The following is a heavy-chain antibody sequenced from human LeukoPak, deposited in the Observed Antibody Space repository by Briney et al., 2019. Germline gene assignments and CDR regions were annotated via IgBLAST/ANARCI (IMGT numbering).Heavy chain of an antibody. CDR1: NVSISSKSYY. V-gene: IGHV4-39*07. J-gene: IGHJ4*02. CDR2: IYYSGTT. D-gene: IGHD2-15*01. Sequence: SETLSLTCIVSNVSISSKSYYWGWIRQSPGKGLEWIGSIYYSGTTYYNPSLKSRVTISVDTSKNQFSLKLSSVTAADTAVYYCVRGGSKAAATFDYWGQGTLVTVSS. CDR3: VRGGSKAAATFDY.